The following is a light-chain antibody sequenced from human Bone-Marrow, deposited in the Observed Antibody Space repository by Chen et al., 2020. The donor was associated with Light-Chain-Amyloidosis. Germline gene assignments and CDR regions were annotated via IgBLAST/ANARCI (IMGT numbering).Light chain of an antibody. V-gene: IGKV4-1*01. CDR1: QSVLYSSNNKNY. Sequence: DIVMTPSPDSLAVSLGERATINCKSSQSVLYSSNNKNYLAWYQQKPGQPPKLLIYWASTRESGVPDRFSGSGSGTDFTLTISSLQAEDVAVYYCQQYYSTPTWTFGQGTKVEIK. CDR3: QQYYSTPTWT. CDR2: WAS. J-gene: IGKJ1*01.